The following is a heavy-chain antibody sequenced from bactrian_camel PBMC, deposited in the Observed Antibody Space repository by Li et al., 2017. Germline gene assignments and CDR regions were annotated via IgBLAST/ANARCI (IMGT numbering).Heavy chain of an antibody. CDR2: SSRYGIL. CDR1: EYPYTTAC. Sequence: HVQLVESGGGSVQAGGHLRLSCAASEYPYTTACMGWFRQAPGKEREGVATSSRYGILWYADSVKGRFTISHDNSKNTVYMQMNSLKPEDTAVYYCAANRMSRGSWFFRGCDWYGDGYWGKGTQVTVS. J-gene: IGHJ7*01. D-gene: IGHD6*01. V-gene: IGHV3S53*01.